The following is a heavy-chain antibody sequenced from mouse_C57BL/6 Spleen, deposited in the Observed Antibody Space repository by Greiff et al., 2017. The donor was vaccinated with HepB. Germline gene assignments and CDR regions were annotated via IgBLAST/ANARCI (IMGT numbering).Heavy chain of an antibody. Sequence: VQLQQSVAELVRPGASVKLSCTASGFNIKNNYMHWVKQRPEQGLEWIGRIDPANGNTKYAPKFQGKATITADTSSNTAYLQLSSLTSEDTAIYYCARYLPGYYAMDYWGQGTSVTVSS. CDR3: ARYLPGYYAMDY. CDR2: IDPANGNT. CDR1: GFNIKNNY. V-gene: IGHV14-3*01. D-gene: IGHD2-1*01. J-gene: IGHJ4*01.